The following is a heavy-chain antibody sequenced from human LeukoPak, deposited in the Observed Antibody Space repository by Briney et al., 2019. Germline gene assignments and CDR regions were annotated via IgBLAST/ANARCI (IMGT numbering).Heavy chain of an antibody. Sequence: SETLSLICAVYGGSFSGYYWSWIRQPPGKGLEWIGEINHSGSTNYNPSLKSRVTISVDTSKNQFSLKLSSVTAADTAVYYCARRRVGRNYYYYMDVWGKGTTVTVSS. CDR3: ARRRVGRNYYYYMDV. CDR1: GGSFSGYY. V-gene: IGHV4-34*01. D-gene: IGHD2-15*01. J-gene: IGHJ6*03. CDR2: INHSGST.